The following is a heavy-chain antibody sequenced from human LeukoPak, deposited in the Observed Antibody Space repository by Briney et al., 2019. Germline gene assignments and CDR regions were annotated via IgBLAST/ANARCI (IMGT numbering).Heavy chain of an antibody. CDR2: IQYDGSNK. Sequence: GGSLRLSCAASGFTFSSYGMHWVRQAPGKGLEWVAFIQYDGSNKYYADSVKGRFTISRDNSENTLYLQINSLRAEDTAVHYCAKNRDSDSSRIRKYYFDYWGQGTLVTVSS. D-gene: IGHD4-11*01. CDR1: GFTFSSYG. V-gene: IGHV3-30*02. CDR3: AKNRDSDSSRIRKYYFDY. J-gene: IGHJ4*02.